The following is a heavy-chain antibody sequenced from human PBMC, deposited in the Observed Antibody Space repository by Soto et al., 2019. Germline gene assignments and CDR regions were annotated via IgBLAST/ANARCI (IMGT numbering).Heavy chain of an antibody. CDR2: IYYSGYT. CDR1: GGSISSSSYY. J-gene: IGHJ4*02. Sequence: PSETLSLTCTVSGGSISSSSYYWGWIRQPPGKGLEWIGSIYYSGYTYYNPSLKSRVTISVDTSKNQFSLKLSSVTAADTAVYYCARDNGREQYYDSSGYWYYFDYWGQGTLVTVSS. V-gene: IGHV4-39*07. CDR3: ARDNGREQYYDSSGYWYYFDY. D-gene: IGHD3-22*01.